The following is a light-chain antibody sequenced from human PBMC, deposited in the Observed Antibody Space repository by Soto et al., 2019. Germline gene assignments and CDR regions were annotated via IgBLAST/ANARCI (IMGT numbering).Light chain of an antibody. J-gene: IGKJ1*01. CDR1: QSVSSY. CDR3: QQRSNWPRWT. Sequence: EIVLTQSPATLSLSPGERDTLSCRASQSVSSYLAWYQQKPGQAPRLLIYDSSNRATGIPARFSGSGSGTVCTLTISSLEPEDFEVYYCQQRSNWPRWTFGQGTKVEIK. CDR2: DSS. V-gene: IGKV3-11*01.